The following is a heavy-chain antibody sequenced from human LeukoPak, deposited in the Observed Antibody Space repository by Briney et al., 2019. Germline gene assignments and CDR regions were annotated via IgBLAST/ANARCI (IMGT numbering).Heavy chain of an antibody. CDR2: INSDGSST. V-gene: IGHV3-74*01. Sequence: GGSLRLSCAASGFTFSSYWMHWVRQAPGKGLVWVSRINSDGSSTSYADSVKGRFTISRDNAKNSLYLQMNSLRAEDTAVYYCATTVVPAAMVEFDYWGQGTLVTVSS. J-gene: IGHJ4*02. D-gene: IGHD2-2*01. CDR3: ATTVVPAAMVEFDY. CDR1: GFTFSSYW.